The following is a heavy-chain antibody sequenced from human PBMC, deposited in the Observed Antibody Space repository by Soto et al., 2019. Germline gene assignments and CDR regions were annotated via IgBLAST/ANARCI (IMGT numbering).Heavy chain of an antibody. D-gene: IGHD2-2*02. CDR1: GYTFTSYD. Sequence: ASVKVSCKASGYTFTSYDINWVRQATGQGLEWMGWMNPNSGNTGYAQKFQSRVTMTRNTSISTAYMELSSLRSEDTTVYYCARVVVPAAIDYYYYGMDVWGQGTTVTVSS. J-gene: IGHJ6*02. CDR2: MNPNSGNT. V-gene: IGHV1-8*01. CDR3: ARVVVPAAIDYYYYGMDV.